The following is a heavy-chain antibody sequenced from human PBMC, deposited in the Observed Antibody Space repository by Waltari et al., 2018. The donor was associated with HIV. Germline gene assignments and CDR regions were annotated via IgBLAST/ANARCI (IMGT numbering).Heavy chain of an antibody. CDR1: GFTFTRYR. J-gene: IGHJ4*02. Sequence: EVTLVEPGGGLVQPGGSLSFSCPASGFTFTRYRLNWVRQAPGKGLEWVANIKQDGSVVYYGDFVKGRFTISRDNAKNSLYLQINSLRVDDTAVYYCVRSGGLDSWGQGTLVTVSS. V-gene: IGHV3-7*01. CDR3: VRSGGLDS. CDR2: IKQDGSVV. D-gene: IGHD6-25*01.